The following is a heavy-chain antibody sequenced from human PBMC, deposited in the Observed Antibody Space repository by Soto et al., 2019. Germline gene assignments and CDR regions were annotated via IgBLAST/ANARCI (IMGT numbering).Heavy chain of an antibody. J-gene: IGHJ4*02. CDR1: GFTFDDYV. V-gene: IGHV3-20*04. D-gene: IGHD3-22*01. CDR3: ARDSTRGYYDSSGFPGY. CDR2: INWNGGST. Sequence: PWGSLRLFCAASGFTFDDYVMSWVRQAPGKGLEWVSGINWNGGSTGYADSVKGRFTISRDNAKNSLYLQMNSLRAEDTALYYCARDSTRGYYDSSGFPGYWGQGTLVTVSS.